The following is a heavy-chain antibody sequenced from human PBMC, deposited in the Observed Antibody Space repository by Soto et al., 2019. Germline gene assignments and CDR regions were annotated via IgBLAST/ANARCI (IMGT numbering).Heavy chain of an antibody. V-gene: IGHV4-39*01. CDR1: GGSISSSSYY. D-gene: IGHD3-10*01. CDR2: IYYSGST. J-gene: IGHJ6*03. CDR3: ASSPGSYYNVPLGFMDV. Sequence: QLQLQESGPGLVKPSETLSLTCTVSGGSISSSSYYWGWIRQPPGKGLEWIGSIYYSGSTYYNPSLKSRVTISVDTSKNQFSLKLSSVTAADTAVYYCASSPGSYYNVPLGFMDVWGKGTTVTVSS.